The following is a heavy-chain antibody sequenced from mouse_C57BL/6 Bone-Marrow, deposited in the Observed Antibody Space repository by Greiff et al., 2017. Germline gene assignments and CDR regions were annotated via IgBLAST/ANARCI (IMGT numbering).Heavy chain of an antibody. CDR2: IHPNSGST. CDR3: ARCGSSPYYYAMDY. D-gene: IGHD1-1*01. V-gene: IGHV1-64*01. J-gene: IGHJ4*01. Sequence: VQLQQPGAELVKPGASVKLSCKASGYTFTSYWMHWVKQRPGQGLEWIGMIHPNSGSTNYNEKFKSKATLTVDKSSSTAYMQLSSLTSEDSAVCFCARCGSSPYYYAMDYWGQGTSVTVSS. CDR1: GYTFTSYW.